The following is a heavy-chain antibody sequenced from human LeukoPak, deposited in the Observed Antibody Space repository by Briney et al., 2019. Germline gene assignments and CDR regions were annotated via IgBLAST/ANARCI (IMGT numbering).Heavy chain of an antibody. Sequence: GGSLRLSCAASGFTFSSYWMHWVRQAPGKGLVWVSRINSDGSSTSYADSVKGRFTISRDNAKNSLYLQMNSLRAEDTAVYYCARVKVSGSYYYYYYMDVWGKGTTVTISS. J-gene: IGHJ6*03. CDR1: GFTFSSYW. CDR2: INSDGSST. V-gene: IGHV3-74*01. D-gene: IGHD1-26*01. CDR3: ARVKVSGSYYYYYYMDV.